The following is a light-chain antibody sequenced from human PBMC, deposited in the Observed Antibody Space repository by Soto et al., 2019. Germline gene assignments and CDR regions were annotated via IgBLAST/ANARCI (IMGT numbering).Light chain of an antibody. CDR3: QQYGSSPTT. CDR1: QSVGSN. CDR2: GAS. J-gene: IGKJ1*01. Sequence: EIVMTQSPATLSVSPGERVTLSCRARQSVGSNLAWYQQKPGQAPRLLIYGASTRATGIPDRFSGSGSGTDFTLTISRLVPEDFAVYYCQQYGSSPTTFGQGTKVDIK. V-gene: IGKV3-20*01.